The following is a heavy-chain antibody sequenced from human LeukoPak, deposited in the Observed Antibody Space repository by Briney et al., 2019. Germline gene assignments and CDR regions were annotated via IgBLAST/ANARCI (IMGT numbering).Heavy chain of an antibody. CDR1: GFTFSSYS. Sequence: GGSLRLSCAASGFTFSSYSMNWVRQAPGKGLEWVSSITTGSTYIYYADSVKGRFTISRDNSKNSLYLQMNSLRAEDTAVYYCARDQGFLDYWGQGTLVTVSP. CDR3: ARDQGFLDY. CDR2: ITTGSTYI. D-gene: IGHD2/OR15-2a*01. V-gene: IGHV3-21*01. J-gene: IGHJ4*02.